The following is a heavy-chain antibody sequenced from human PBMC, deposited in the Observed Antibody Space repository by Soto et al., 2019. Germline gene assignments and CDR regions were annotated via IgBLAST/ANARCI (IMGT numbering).Heavy chain of an antibody. CDR3: AKDGTTSAFDI. V-gene: IGHV3-30*18. J-gene: IGHJ3*02. D-gene: IGHD1-1*01. Sequence: QVQLVESGGGVVQPGRSLRLSCAASGFTFSSYGMHWVRQAPGKGLEWVAVISYDGSNKYYADSVKGRFTISRDNSKNTLYLQMNSLRAEGTAVYYCAKDGTTSAFDIWGQGTMVTVSS. CDR1: GFTFSSYG. CDR2: ISYDGSNK.